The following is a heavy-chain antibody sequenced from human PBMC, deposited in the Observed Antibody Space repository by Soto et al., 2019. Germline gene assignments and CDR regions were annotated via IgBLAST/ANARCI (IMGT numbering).Heavy chain of an antibody. D-gene: IGHD6-13*01. J-gene: IGHJ6*02. V-gene: IGHV1-18*01. CDR1: GYTFTSYG. Sequence: QVQLVQSGAEVKKPGASVKVSCKASGYTFTSYGISWVRQAPGQGLEWMGWISAYNGNTNYAQKLQGRVTMTTDTSTSTAYMELRSLRSDDTAVYYCARQISSSWPGTCWDYYGMDVWGQGTTVTVSS. CDR2: ISAYNGNT. CDR3: ARQISSSWPGTCWDYYGMDV.